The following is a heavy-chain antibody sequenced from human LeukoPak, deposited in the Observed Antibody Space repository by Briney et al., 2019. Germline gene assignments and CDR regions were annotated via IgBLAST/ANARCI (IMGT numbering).Heavy chain of an antibody. D-gene: IGHD3-3*01. CDR3: TTAGDFWSGPSTDY. Sequence: PGGXLRLSCAASGFTFSNAWMSWVRQAPGKGLEWVGRIKSKTDGGTTDYAAPVKGRFTISRDDSKNTLYLQMNSLKTEDTAVYYCTTAGDFWSGPSTDYWGQGTLVTVSS. CDR1: GFTFSNAW. J-gene: IGHJ4*02. CDR2: IKSKTDGGTT. V-gene: IGHV3-15*01.